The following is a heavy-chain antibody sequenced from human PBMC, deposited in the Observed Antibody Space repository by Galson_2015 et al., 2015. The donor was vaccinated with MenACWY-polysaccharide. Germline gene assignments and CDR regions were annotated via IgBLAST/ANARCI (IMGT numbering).Heavy chain of an antibody. V-gene: IGHV4-61*01. Sequence: ETLSLTCAASGDSVSSGSDFWTWIRQSPGQGLEWIAYIHYSGTANYNPPLRSRITISLDTSKNQFSLRLSSVAAADTAMYHCARIPRAVAATWGFFDYWGQGILVTVSS. CDR2: IHYSGTA. D-gene: IGHD6-19*01. CDR3: ARIPRAVAATWGFFDY. J-gene: IGHJ4*02. CDR1: GDSVSSGSDF.